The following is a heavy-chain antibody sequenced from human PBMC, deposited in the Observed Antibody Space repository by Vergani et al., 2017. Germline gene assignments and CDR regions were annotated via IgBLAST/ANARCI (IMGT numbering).Heavy chain of an antibody. CDR1: GGSISSYY. CDR2: IYTSGST. CDR3: ASGDSGYDSDAFDI. D-gene: IGHD5-12*01. Sequence: QVQLQESGPGLVKPSETLSLTCTVSGGSISSYYWSWIRQPAGKGLEWIWRIYTSGSTNYNPSLKSRVTMSVDTSKNQFSLKLSSVTAADTAVYYCASGDSGYDSDAFDIWGQGTMVTVSS. V-gene: IGHV4-4*07. J-gene: IGHJ3*02.